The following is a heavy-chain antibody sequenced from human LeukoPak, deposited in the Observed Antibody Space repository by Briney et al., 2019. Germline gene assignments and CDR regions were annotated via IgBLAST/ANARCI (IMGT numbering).Heavy chain of an antibody. D-gene: IGHD2/OR15-2a*01. V-gene: IGHV4-30-4*01. J-gene: IGHJ6*02. CDR3: ARGPTWYYGMDV. CDR2: IYYSGST. CDR1: GGSISSCDYY. Sequence: PSETLSLTCTVSGGSISSCDYYWSWIRQPPGKGLEWIGYIYYSGSTYYNPSLKSRVTISVDTSKNQFSLKLSSVTAADTAVYYCARGPTWYYGMDVWGQGTTVTVSS.